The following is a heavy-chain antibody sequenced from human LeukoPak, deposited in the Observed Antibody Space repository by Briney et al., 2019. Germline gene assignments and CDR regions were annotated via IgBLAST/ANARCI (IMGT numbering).Heavy chain of an antibody. J-gene: IGHJ4*02. Sequence: PGGSLRLSCAASGFSFSTHWMHWVRQAPGKGLVCVAQINSDGSRTSYADSVKGRFTISRDNAKNTLYLEMISLRAEDTAVYYCARGGSSSWYVISYFDYWGQGTLVTVSS. D-gene: IGHD6-13*01. CDR3: ARGGSSSWYVISYFDY. V-gene: IGHV3-74*01. CDR2: INSDGSRT. CDR1: GFSFSTHW.